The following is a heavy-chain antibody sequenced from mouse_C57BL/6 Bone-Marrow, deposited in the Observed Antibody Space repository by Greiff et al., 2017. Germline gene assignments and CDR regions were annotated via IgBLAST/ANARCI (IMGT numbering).Heavy chain of an antibody. D-gene: IGHD4-1*01. V-gene: IGHV14-4*01. CDR2: IDPENGDT. Sequence: EVKLVESGAELVRPGASVKLSCTASGFNIKDDYMHWVKQRPEQGLEWIGWIDPENGDTEYASKFQGKATITADTSSNTAYLQLSSLTSEDTAVYYCTANWGAYWGQGTLVTVSA. CDR3: TANWGAY. J-gene: IGHJ3*01. CDR1: GFNIKDDY.